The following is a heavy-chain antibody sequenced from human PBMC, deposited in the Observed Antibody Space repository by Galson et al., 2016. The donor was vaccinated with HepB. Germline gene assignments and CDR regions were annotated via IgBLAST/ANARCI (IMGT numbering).Heavy chain of an antibody. CDR2: ISGDGVT. J-gene: IGHJ4*02. V-gene: IGHV3-53*01. D-gene: IGHD3-10*01. CDR1: EFTVSDNY. Sequence: SLRLSCAASEFTVSDNYMSWVRQAPGKGLEWVSLISGDGVTYYADSVKGRFTISRDHSDNSLYLQMNSLRAEDTAVYYCARRRGNTNFDYWAREPWSPSPQ. CDR3: ARRRGNTNFDY.